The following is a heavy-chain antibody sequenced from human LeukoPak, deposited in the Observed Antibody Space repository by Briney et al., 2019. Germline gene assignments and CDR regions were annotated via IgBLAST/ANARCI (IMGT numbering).Heavy chain of an antibody. CDR3: ARSKSVAGSFDY. Sequence: GSSVKVSCKASGGTFSSYTISWVRQAPGQGLEWMGRIIPILGIANYAQKFQGRVTITADKSTSTAYMELSSLRSEDTAVYCCARSKSVAGSFDYWGQGTLVTVSS. V-gene: IGHV1-69*02. CDR1: GGTFSSYT. J-gene: IGHJ4*02. CDR2: IIPILGIA. D-gene: IGHD6-19*01.